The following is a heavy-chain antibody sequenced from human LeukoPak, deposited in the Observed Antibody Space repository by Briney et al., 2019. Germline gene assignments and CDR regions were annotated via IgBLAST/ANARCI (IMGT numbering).Heavy chain of an antibody. Sequence: PGGSLRLSCVGSGFAFHNYAMHWVRRPPGTGLVWVSCIDNDGTHTTYADSVRGRFTVSRDNAKNTLFLQRDGLRAEDTAIYYCTRGGFGHNMDVWGKGTTVSVSS. CDR2: IDNDGTHT. CDR3: TRGGFGHNMDV. V-gene: IGHV3-74*01. CDR1: GFAFHNYA. D-gene: IGHD3-16*01. J-gene: IGHJ6*03.